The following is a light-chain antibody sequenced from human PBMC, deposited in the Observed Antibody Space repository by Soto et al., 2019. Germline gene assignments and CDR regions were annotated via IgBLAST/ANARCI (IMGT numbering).Light chain of an antibody. J-gene: IGLJ1*01. CDR3: SSFAVSNSFL. CDR2: EVN. Sequence: QPVLTQPPSASGSPGQSVTISCTGASSDIGAYNYVSWYQQHPGKAPKLMIYEVNKRPSGVPDRFSGSKSGNTASLTVSGLQAEDEADYYCSSFAVSNSFLFGTGTKLTVL. V-gene: IGLV2-8*01. CDR1: SSDIGAYNY.